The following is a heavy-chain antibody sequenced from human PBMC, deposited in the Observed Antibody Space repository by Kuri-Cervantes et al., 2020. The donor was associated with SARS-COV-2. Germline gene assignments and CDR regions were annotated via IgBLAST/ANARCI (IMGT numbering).Heavy chain of an antibody. CDR2: ISSSGSTI. CDR1: GFTFSSYE. D-gene: IGHD1-14*01. Sequence: GGSLRLSCAASGFTFSSYEMNWVRQAPGKGLEWVSYISSSGSTIYYADSVKGRFTISRDNAKNSLYLQMNSLRAEDTAVYYCAKPSRSQGRGPGMDVWGQGTTVTVSS. V-gene: IGHV3-48*03. J-gene: IGHJ6*02. CDR3: AKPSRSQGRGPGMDV.